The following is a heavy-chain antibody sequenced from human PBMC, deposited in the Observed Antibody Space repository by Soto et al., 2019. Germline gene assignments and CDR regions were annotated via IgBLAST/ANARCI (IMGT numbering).Heavy chain of an antibody. CDR2: INHSGST. CDR3: ARGQIDIVVVVAATAGFDY. Sequence: SETLSLTCAVYGGSFSGYYWSWIRQPPGKGLEWIGEINHSGSTNYNPSLKSRVTISVDTSKNQFSLKLSSVTAADTAVYYCARGQIDIVVVVAATAGFDYWGQGTLVTVSS. V-gene: IGHV4-34*01. D-gene: IGHD2-15*01. J-gene: IGHJ4*02. CDR1: GGSFSGYY.